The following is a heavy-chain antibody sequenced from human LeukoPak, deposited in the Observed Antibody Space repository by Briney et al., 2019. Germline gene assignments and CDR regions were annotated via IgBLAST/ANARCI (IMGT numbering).Heavy chain of an antibody. CDR3: ARMDDFWSGYYR. CDR1: GGSISSGGYY. D-gene: IGHD3-3*01. J-gene: IGHJ4*02. Sequence: SETLPLTCTVSGGSISSGGYYWSWIRQHPGKGLEWIGYIYYSGSTYYNPSLKSRVTISVDTSKNQFSLKLSSVTAADTAVYYCARMDDFWSGYYRWGQGTLVTVSS. CDR2: IYYSGST. V-gene: IGHV4-31*03.